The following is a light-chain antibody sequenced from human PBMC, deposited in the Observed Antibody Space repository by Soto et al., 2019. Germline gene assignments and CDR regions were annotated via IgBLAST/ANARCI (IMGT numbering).Light chain of an antibody. CDR2: ADN. J-gene: IGLJ1*01. Sequence: QSVLTQTPSVSGAPGQKITMSCTGSSSNIGAGYDVHWYQQVPGAAPRLLIYADNNRPSGVPDRFSASKSGTSASLVITGLQAEDEADYYCSSYAGSNNYVFGTGTKLTVL. CDR3: SSYAGSNNYV. CDR1: SSNIGAGYD. V-gene: IGLV1-40*01.